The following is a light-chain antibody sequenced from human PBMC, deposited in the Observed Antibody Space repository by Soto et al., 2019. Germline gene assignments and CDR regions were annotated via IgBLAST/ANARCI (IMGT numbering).Light chain of an antibody. CDR3: LLYDNLPPT. CDR1: QDISNY. CDR2: DAS. Sequence: DIQMTQSPSSLSASVGDRVTITCQASQDISNYLNWYQQKPGTAPKLLIYDASNLETGVPSRFSGSGSGTAFTFSLSIRKPEGIAKDYFLLYDNLPPTFGQGTRLELK. J-gene: IGKJ5*01. V-gene: IGKV1-33*01.